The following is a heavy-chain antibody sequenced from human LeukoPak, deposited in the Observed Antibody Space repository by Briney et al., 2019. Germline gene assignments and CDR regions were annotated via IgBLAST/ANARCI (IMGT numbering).Heavy chain of an antibody. Sequence: GGSLRLSCAASGFPLSSYAMHWVRQAPGKGLEWVGVISYDGSNKYYAESVKGRFTISRDNSKNTLHLQVTSPRVEDTAVYYCAKERRGFYAQHWGQGTLVTVSS. CDR3: AKERRGFYAQH. D-gene: IGHD5/OR15-5a*01. CDR1: GFPLSSYA. V-gene: IGHV3-30-3*01. CDR2: ISYDGSNK. J-gene: IGHJ1*01.